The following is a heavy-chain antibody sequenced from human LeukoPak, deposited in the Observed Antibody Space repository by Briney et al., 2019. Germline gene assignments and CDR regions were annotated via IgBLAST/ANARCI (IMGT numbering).Heavy chain of an antibody. J-gene: IGHJ4*02. Sequence: GGSLRLSCAASGFTFITYAMSWVRQAPGKGLQWVSVIRDSGGSTYYADSVKGRFTISRDNSKNTLYLQMNSLRAEDTAVYYCAKNQQLAHFDYWGQGTLVTVSS. V-gene: IGHV3-23*01. CDR2: IRDSGGST. D-gene: IGHD6-13*01. CDR3: AKNQQLAHFDY. CDR1: GFTFITYA.